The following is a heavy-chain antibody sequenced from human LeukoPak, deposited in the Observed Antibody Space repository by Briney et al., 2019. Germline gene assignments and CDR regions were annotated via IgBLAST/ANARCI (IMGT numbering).Heavy chain of an antibody. V-gene: IGHV4-38-2*02. CDR1: GYSISSGYY. J-gene: IGHJ4*02. D-gene: IGHD3-22*01. Sequence: SETLSLTRTVSGYSISSGYYWGWIRQPPGKGLEWIGSIYHSGSTYYNPSLKSRVTISVDTSKNQFSLKLSSVTAADTAVYYCARDPAGITMIVATYDYWGQGTLVTVSS. CDR3: ARDPAGITMIVATYDY. CDR2: IYHSGST.